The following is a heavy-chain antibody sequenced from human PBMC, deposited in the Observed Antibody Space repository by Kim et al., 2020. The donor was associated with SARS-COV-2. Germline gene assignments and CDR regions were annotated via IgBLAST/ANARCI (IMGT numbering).Heavy chain of an antibody. J-gene: IGHJ4*02. CDR2: IYYSGST. D-gene: IGHD6-19*01. CDR3: ARLHSSGWYGVDY. Sequence: SETLSLTCIVSGGSISSYYWSWIRQPPGKGLECIGYIYYSGSTNYNPSLKSRVTISVDTSKNQFSLKLSSVTAADTAVYYCARLHSSGWYGVDYWGQGTLVTVSS. CDR1: GGSISSYY. V-gene: IGHV4-59*08.